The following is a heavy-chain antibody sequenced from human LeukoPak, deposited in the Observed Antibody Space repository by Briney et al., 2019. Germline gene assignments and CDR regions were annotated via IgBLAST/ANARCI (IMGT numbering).Heavy chain of an antibody. J-gene: IGHJ3*02. V-gene: IGHV1-2*02. CDR1: GYTLTGDY. CDR3: ARVREGSWYVFDI. Sequence: ASVKVSCKASGYTLTGDYMNWVRQAPGQGLEWMGWINPNSGGTKYAQKFQGRVTMTRDTSISTAYMELSRLRSDDTAVYYCARVREGSWYVFDIWGQGTMVTVS. D-gene: IGHD6-13*01. CDR2: INPNSGGT.